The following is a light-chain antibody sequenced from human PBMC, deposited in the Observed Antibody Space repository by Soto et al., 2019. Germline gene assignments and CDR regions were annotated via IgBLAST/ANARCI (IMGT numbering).Light chain of an antibody. J-gene: IGKJ3*01. CDR3: QQYGSSPGGFT. CDR1: QSVSSSY. Sequence: EIVLTQSPGTLSLSPGERATLSCRASQSVSSSYLAWYQQKPGQAPRLLIYGASSRATGIPDRFSGSGSGTDFNLTISRLEPEDFAVYSCQQYGSSPGGFTFGPGTKVDIK. CDR2: GAS. V-gene: IGKV3-20*01.